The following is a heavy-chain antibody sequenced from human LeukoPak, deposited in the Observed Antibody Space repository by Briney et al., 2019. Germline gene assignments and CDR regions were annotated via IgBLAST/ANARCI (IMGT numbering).Heavy chain of an antibody. CDR2: ISGSGDST. CDR3: AKNLEQWLLVNWFDP. D-gene: IGHD6-19*01. V-gene: IGHV3-23*01. CDR1: GFTFRSYA. J-gene: IGHJ5*02. Sequence: GGSLRLSCAASGFTFRSYAMNWVRQAPGKGLEWVSAISGSGDSTYYPDSVKGRFTISRDNSKNTLYLQMNSLRAEDTAVYYCAKNLEQWLLVNWFDPWGQGTLVTVSS.